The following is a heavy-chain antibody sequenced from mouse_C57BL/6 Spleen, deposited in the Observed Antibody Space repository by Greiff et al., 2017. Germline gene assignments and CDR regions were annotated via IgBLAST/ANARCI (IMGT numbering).Heavy chain of an antibody. CDR3: GRRGRYFDV. CDR1: GFTFSDYG. J-gene: IGHJ1*03. Sequence: EVKLMESGGGLVKPGGSLKLSCAASGFTFSDYGMHWVRQAPEKGLEWVAYISRGSSTIYYAATLKGRFTISRDNANNTLFQQMTSERSEETAMYYCGRRGRYFDVGGTGTTVTVSS. V-gene: IGHV5-17*01. CDR2: ISRGSSTI.